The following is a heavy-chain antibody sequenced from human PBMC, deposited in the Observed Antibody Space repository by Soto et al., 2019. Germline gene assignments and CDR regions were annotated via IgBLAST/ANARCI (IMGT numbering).Heavy chain of an antibody. CDR1: GYTFTGYY. V-gene: IGHV1-2*04. CDR3: VVSFPSPR. Sequence: GSVKVSCKASGYTFTGYYMHWVRQAPGQGLEWMGWINPNSGGTNYAQKFQGWVAMTRDTSISTAYMELSRLRSDDTSLYYGVVSFPSPRWSQGSLDTV. D-gene: IGHD3-16*02. J-gene: IGHJ4*02. CDR2: INPNSGGT.